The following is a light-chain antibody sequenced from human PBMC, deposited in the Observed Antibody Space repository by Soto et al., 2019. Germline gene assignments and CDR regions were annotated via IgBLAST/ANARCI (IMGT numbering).Light chain of an antibody. J-gene: IGKJ1*01. CDR3: QQYGRSPTT. CDR1: QSVSSN. Sequence: IVLTQSPAPLSVSPGERATLSSTASQSVSSNLAWYQQKRGQAPRFLIFGASSRATGIPDRFSGSGSGTDFTLTISRLETEDFAVYYCQQYGRSPTTFGQGTKVDIK. V-gene: IGKV3-20*01. CDR2: GAS.